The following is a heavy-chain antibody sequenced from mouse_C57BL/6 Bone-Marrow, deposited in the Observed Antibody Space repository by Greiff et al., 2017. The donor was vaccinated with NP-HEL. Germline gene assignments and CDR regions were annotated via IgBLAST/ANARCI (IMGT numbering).Heavy chain of an antibody. CDR3: ARDADGSSYWYFDV. J-gene: IGHJ1*03. Sequence: EVNVVESGGGLVQSGRSLRLSCATSGFTFSDFYMEWVRQAPGKGLEWIAASRNKANDYTTEYSASVKGRFIVSRDTSQSILYLQMNALRAEVTAIYYCARDADGSSYWYFDVWGTGTTVTVSS. CDR1: GFTFSDFY. D-gene: IGHD1-1*01. V-gene: IGHV7-1*01. CDR2: SRNKANDYTT.